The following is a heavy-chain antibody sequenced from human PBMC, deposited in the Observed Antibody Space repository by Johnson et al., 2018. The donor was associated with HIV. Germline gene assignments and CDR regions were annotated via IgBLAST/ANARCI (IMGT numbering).Heavy chain of an antibody. CDR3: TKDQKTGSYGDAFDI. CDR2: ISTEGTDK. Sequence: QVQLVVSGGGVVQPGRSLRLSCAASGFTLRSDVLHWVRQAPGKGLEWMAVISTEGTDKSYADSVQGRLTISRDDSKNTGYLQMSSLRDEDTAMYYCTKDQKTGSYGDAFDIWGRVTMVTVSS. CDR1: GFTLRSDV. V-gene: IGHV3-30*04. J-gene: IGHJ3*02. D-gene: IGHD1-26*01.